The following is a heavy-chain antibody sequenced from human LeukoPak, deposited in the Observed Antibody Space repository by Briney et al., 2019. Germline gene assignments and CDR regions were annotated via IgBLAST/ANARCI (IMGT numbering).Heavy chain of an antibody. CDR1: GFTFSSYG. D-gene: IGHD6-25*01. CDR2: IWYDGSNK. CDR3: ARSESSARGSDY. Sequence: PGRSLRLSCAASGFTFSSYGMHWVRQAPGKGLEWVAVIWYDGSNKYYADSVKGRFTISRDNSKNTLYLQMNSLRAEDTAVYYCARSESSARGSDYWGQGTLVTVSS. J-gene: IGHJ4*02. V-gene: IGHV3-33*01.